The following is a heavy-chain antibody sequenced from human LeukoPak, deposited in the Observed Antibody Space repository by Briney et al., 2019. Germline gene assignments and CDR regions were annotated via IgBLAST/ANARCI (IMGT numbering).Heavy chain of an antibody. CDR3: AKELGSSWPNWFDP. D-gene: IGHD6-13*01. V-gene: IGHV3-30*18. J-gene: IGHJ5*02. Sequence: GRSLRLSCAASGFTFSSYGMHWVRQAPGKGLEWVAVISYDGSNKYYADSVKGRFTTSRDNSKNTLYLQMNSLRAEDTAVYYCAKELGSSWPNWFDPWGQGTLVTVSS. CDR2: ISYDGSNK. CDR1: GFTFSSYG.